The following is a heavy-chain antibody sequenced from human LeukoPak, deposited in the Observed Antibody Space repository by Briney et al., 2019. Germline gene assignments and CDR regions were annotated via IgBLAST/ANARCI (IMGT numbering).Heavy chain of an antibody. Sequence: ASVKVSCKASGYTFTSYGISWVRQAPGQGLEWMGWISAYNGNTNYAQKLQGRVTMTTDTSTSTAYMELRSLRSDDTAVYYCAREASSTSWPYYYYYYYMDVWGKGTTVTVSS. D-gene: IGHD2-2*01. CDR1: GYTFTSYG. J-gene: IGHJ6*03. V-gene: IGHV1-18*01. CDR2: ISAYNGNT. CDR3: AREASSTSWPYYYYYYYMDV.